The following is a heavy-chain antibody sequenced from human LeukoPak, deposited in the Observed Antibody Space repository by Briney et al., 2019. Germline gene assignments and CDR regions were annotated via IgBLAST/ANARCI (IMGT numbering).Heavy chain of an antibody. CDR2: MRDDGSDK. CDR3: AKGLIGYIPDS. Sequence: PGGSLRLSCTVSGFTLNSYAMHWVRQAPGKGLEWVAVMRDDGSDKSHADSVKGRFTISRDNSKNTLYLQMNTLRVEDTAVYYCAKGLIGYIPDSRGQGTLVTVSS. V-gene: IGHV3-30*02. CDR1: GFTLNSYA. D-gene: IGHD6-13*01. J-gene: IGHJ4*02.